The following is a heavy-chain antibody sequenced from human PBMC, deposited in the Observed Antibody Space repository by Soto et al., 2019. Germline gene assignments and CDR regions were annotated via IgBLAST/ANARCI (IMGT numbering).Heavy chain of an antibody. J-gene: IGHJ6*02. Sequence: QAHLEQSGAEVKRPGASVKVSCKASGYTFSDFDIHWLRQASGQGPEWMGWMNAKSGDTFFAQRFQGKFNMTRDTSLSTAYMEVGSLTSDETAMYYCARGNPFNYAGFDVWGQGTTVAVSS. CDR1: GYTFSDFD. CDR2: MNAKSGDT. CDR3: ARGNPFNYAGFDV. V-gene: IGHV1-8*01. D-gene: IGHD3-16*01.